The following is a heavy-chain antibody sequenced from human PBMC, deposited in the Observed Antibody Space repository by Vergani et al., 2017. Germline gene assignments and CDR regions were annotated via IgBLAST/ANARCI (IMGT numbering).Heavy chain of an antibody. CDR2: ISGSGGST. Sequence: EVQLLESGGGLVQPGGSLRLSCAASGFTSSSYATSWVRQAPGEGLEWVSAISGSGGSTYYADSVKGRFTISRDNSKNTRYLQMNSLRAEDTAVYYCAKVRYSSSWQNWYFDLWGRGTLVTVSS. CDR1: GFTSSSYA. D-gene: IGHD6-13*01. CDR3: AKVRYSSSWQNWYFDL. J-gene: IGHJ2*01. V-gene: IGHV3-23*01.